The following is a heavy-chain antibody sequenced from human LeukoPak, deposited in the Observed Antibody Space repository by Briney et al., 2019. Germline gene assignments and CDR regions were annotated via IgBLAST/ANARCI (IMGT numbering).Heavy chain of an antibody. CDR3: AKPTTPYCSSTSCYLCDY. CDR1: GGSVSSGSYY. J-gene: IGHJ4*02. V-gene: IGHV4-61*01. Sequence: SETLSLTCTVSGGSVSSGSYYWSWIRQPPGKGLEWIGYIYYSGSTNYNPSLKSRVTISVDTSKNQFSLKLSSVTAADTAVYYCAKPTTPYCSSTSCYLCDYWGQGTLVTVSS. CDR2: IYYSGST. D-gene: IGHD2-2*01.